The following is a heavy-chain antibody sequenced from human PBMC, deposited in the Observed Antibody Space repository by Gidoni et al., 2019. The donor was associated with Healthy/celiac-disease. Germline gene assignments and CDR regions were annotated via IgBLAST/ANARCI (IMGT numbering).Heavy chain of an antibody. CDR2: IYYSGST. Sequence: DTLSLTCTVSGGSISSSSYYWGWIRQPPGKGLEWIGSIYYSGSTYYNPSLKSRVTISVDTSKNQFSLKLSSVTAADTVVYYCARDSDTAMPTSHPFDYWGQGTLVTVSS. CDR3: ARDSDTAMPTSHPFDY. J-gene: IGHJ4*02. CDR1: GGSISSSSYY. V-gene: IGHV4-39*07. D-gene: IGHD5-18*01.